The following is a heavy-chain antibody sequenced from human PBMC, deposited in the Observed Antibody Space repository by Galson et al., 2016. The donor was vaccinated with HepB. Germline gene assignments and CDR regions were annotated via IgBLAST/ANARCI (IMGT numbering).Heavy chain of an antibody. J-gene: IGHJ3*01. CDR1: GYKFTSYW. D-gene: IGHD1-1*01. V-gene: IGHV5-10-1*01. Sequence: QSGAEVKKPGESLRISCKTSGYKFTSYWISWVRQMPGKGLEWMGRIGPSDSQTEYSPAFEGHVTISADTSTSSVFLRWNSLKASDTAIYYCARSGNGFDFWGQGTMVTVSS. CDR2: IGPSDSQT. CDR3: ARSGNGFDF.